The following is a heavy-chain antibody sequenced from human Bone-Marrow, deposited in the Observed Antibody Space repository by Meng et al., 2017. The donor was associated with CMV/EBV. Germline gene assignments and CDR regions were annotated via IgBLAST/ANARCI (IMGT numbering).Heavy chain of an antibody. D-gene: IGHD5-18*01. Sequence: GGSLRLSCVASGFTFSTYAMTWVRQAPGKGLEWVSSISGSGGSTYFADSVKGRFTISRDNSRNTLYLQMSSLRAEDTALYYCAKEGYSYGFNWFDPWGQGSQVTVSS. CDR1: GFTFSTYA. CDR2: ISGSGGST. CDR3: AKEGYSYGFNWFDP. V-gene: IGHV3-23*01. J-gene: IGHJ5*02.